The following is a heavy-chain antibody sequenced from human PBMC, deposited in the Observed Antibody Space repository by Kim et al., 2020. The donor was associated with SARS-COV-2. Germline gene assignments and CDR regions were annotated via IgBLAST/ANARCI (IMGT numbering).Heavy chain of an antibody. CDR1: GGTFSSYA. J-gene: IGHJ4*02. CDR3: ARDGAGRDGYNSIGDFDY. V-gene: IGHV1-69*13. D-gene: IGHD3-22*01. CDR2: IIPIFGTA. Sequence: SVKVSCKASGGTFSSYAISWVRQAPGQGLEWMGGIIPIFGTANYAQKFQGRVTITADESTSTAYMELSSLRSEDTAVYYCARDGAGRDGYNSIGDFDYWGQGTLVTVSS.